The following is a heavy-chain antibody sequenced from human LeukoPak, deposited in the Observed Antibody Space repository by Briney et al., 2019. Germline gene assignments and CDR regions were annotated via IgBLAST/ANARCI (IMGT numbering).Heavy chain of an antibody. CDR3: ARDLYDSSGYYYRFDY. V-gene: IGHV3-48*03. Sequence: GGSLRLSCAASGFTFSSYEMNWVRQAPGKGLEWVSYISSSGSTIYYAASVKGRFTTSRDNAKNSLYLQMNSLRAEDTAVYYCARDLYDSSGYYYRFDYWGQGTLVTVSS. D-gene: IGHD3-22*01. J-gene: IGHJ4*02. CDR2: ISSSGSTI. CDR1: GFTFSSYE.